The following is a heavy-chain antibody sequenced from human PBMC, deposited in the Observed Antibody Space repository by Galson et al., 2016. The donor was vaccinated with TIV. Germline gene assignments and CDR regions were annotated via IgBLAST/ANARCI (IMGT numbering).Heavy chain of an antibody. CDR1: GFSVTSHY. J-gene: IGHJ6*02. Sequence: SLRLSCAASGFSVTSHYMSWVRQAPGKDLEWVSFVYSGGSTKYADSVKGRFTISRDSPKNTVFLQMNSLRAEDTAVYFCARHLSSADYFGMDVWGQGTTVTVSS. CDR2: VYSGGST. CDR3: ARHLSSADYFGMDV. D-gene: IGHD3-22*01. V-gene: IGHV3-53*01.